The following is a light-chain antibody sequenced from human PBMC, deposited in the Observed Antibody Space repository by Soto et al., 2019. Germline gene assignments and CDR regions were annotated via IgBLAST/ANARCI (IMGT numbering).Light chain of an antibody. J-gene: IGKJ1*01. CDR3: QQYNSAPRE. CDR1: QGISNY. CDR2: AAS. Sequence: DIQMTQSPSSLSASVGDRVTITCRASQGISNYLAWYQQKPGKVPKLLIYAASTLQSGVPSRFSCSGSGTDFTLTIRSQQPEDLATYYFQQYNSAPREFCQGTKVEIK. V-gene: IGKV1-27*01.